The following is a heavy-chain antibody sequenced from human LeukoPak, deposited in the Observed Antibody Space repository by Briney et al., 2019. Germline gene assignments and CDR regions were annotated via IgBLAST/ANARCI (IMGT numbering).Heavy chain of an antibody. CDR2: INPNSGGT. CDR3: ARGGLNPFAYIVVVPALWGFDP. Sequence: ASVKVSCKASGYTFTGYYMHWVRQAPGQGLEWMGWINPNSGGTNYAQKFQGRVTMTRDTSISTAYMELSRLRSDDTAVYYCARGGLNPFAYIVVVPALWGFDPWGQGTLVTVSS. CDR1: GYTFTGYY. J-gene: IGHJ5*02. V-gene: IGHV1-2*02. D-gene: IGHD2-2*01.